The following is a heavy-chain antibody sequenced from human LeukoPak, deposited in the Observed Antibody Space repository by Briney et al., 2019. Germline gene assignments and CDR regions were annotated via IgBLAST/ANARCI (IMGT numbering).Heavy chain of an antibody. CDR1: GGSISSSSYY. V-gene: IGHV4-39*07. D-gene: IGHD6-13*01. CDR3: ARVREQQLAPDY. Sequence: SETLSLTCTVSGGSISSSSYYWGWIRQPPGKGLEWIGSIYYSGSTYYNPSLKSRVTISVDRSKNQFSLKLSSVTAADTAVYYCARVREQQLAPDYWGQGTLVTVSS. J-gene: IGHJ4*02. CDR2: IYYSGST.